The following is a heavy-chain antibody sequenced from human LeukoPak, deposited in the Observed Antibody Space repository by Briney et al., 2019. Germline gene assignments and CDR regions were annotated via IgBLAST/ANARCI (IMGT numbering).Heavy chain of an antibody. Sequence: PSETLSLTCTVSGGSISSGGYYWSWIRQHPGEGLEWIWYIYYSGSTYYNPSLKSRLTIAVHTPKNQFYLKLSSVTAADTAVYYCARGGTSTTVPDYWGQGTLVTVSS. CDR3: ARGGTSTTVPDY. CDR2: IYYSGST. V-gene: IGHV4-31*03. D-gene: IGHD3-3*02. J-gene: IGHJ4*02. CDR1: GGSISSGGYY.